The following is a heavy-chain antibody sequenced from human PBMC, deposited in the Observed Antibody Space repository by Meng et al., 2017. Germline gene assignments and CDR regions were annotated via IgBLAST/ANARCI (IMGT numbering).Heavy chain of an antibody. D-gene: IGHD3-10*01. Sequence: GESLKISCAASGFIFSSYGMHWVRHAPGKGLEWVAVIWYDGSNKYYADSVKGRFTISRDNSKNTLYLQMNSLRAEDTAVYYCARMGSMVRGVPRHDAFDIWGQGTMVTVSS. CDR2: IWYDGSNK. J-gene: IGHJ3*02. CDR3: ARMGSMVRGVPRHDAFDI. CDR1: GFIFSSYG. V-gene: IGHV3-33*01.